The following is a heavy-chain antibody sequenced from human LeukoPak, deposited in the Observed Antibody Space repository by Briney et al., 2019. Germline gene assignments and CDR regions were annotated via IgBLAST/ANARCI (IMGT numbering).Heavy chain of an antibody. V-gene: IGHV4-59*08. J-gene: IGHJ4*02. CDR3: AGYTNKWYGALDY. Sequence: KPSETLSLTCTVSGGSMSSYYWSWIRQPPGKGLEWVGYIKYTGSTSYNPSLKSRVTISVDTSKNQFSLNLSSATAADTAVYYCAGYTNKWYGALDYWGQGTLVTVSS. D-gene: IGHD3-10*01. CDR1: GGSMSSYY. CDR2: IKYTGST.